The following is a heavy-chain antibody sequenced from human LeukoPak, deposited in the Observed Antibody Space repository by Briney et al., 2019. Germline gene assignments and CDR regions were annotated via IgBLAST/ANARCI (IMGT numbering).Heavy chain of an antibody. D-gene: IGHD6-19*01. J-gene: IGHJ4*02. Sequence: GGSLRLSCAASGFTFSTYVMGWVRQAPGKGLEWVSALSGSGGSTYYGDSVKGRFTISRDNAKSSVYLQMDSLRAEDMALYYCATKVPGTSHFSSWGQGTLVTVSS. CDR2: LSGSGGST. CDR3: ATKVPGTSHFSS. CDR1: GFTFSTYV. V-gene: IGHV3-23*01.